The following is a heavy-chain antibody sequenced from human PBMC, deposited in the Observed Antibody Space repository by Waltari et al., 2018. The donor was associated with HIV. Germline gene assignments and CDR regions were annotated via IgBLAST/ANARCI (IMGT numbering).Heavy chain of an antibody. V-gene: IGHV4-4*02. Sequence: QVQLQESGPGLVRPSGTLSLTCVVSGGSISGSNWWSWVRQPPGKGLEWIGEIYHTGTTNYNPSLKSRATMSVDKAKNQFSLNLISVTAADTAVYYCARDFRADYYDPSGYYDSWGQGTLVTVSS. CDR3: ARDFRADYYDPSGYYDS. J-gene: IGHJ5*01. CDR1: GGSISGSNW. D-gene: IGHD3-22*01. CDR2: IYHTGTT.